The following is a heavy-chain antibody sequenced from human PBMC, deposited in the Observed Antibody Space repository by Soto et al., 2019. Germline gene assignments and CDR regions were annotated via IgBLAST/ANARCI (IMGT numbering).Heavy chain of an antibody. J-gene: IGHJ4*02. CDR3: AKDTSGWLRGFDY. CDR2: ISWNSGSI. V-gene: IGHV3-9*01. CDR1: GFTFDDYA. D-gene: IGHD5-12*01. Sequence: EVQLVESGGGLVQPGRSLRLSCAASGFTFDDYAMHWVRQAPGKGLEWVSGISWNSGSIGYADSVKGRFTISRDNAKNSLYLQMNSLRAEDTALYYCAKDTSGWLRGFDYWGQGTLVTVSS.